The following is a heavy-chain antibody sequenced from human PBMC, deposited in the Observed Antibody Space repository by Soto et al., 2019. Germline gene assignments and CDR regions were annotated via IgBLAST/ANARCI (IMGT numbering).Heavy chain of an antibody. D-gene: IGHD3-22*01. J-gene: IGHJ2*01. CDR1: GFTFSSYA. CDR3: AKDLTIVVVRVWYFDL. Sequence: EVQLLESGGGLVQPGGSLRLSCAASGFTFSSYAMSWVLQAPGKGLEWVSAISGSGGSTYYADSVKGRFTISRDNSKNTLYLQMNSLRAEDTAVYYCAKDLTIVVVRVWYFDLWGRGTLVTVSS. V-gene: IGHV3-23*01. CDR2: ISGSGGST.